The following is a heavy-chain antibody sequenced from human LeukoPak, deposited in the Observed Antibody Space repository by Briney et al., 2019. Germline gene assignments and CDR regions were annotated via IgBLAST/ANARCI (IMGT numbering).Heavy chain of an antibody. CDR1: GFTFDDYA. CDR3: AKSYGDYALDY. V-gene: IGHV3-9*03. J-gene: IGHJ4*02. D-gene: IGHD4-17*01. CDR2: ISWNSGSI. Sequence: GRSLRLSCAASGFTFDDYAMHWVRQAPGKGLEWVSGISWNSGSIGYAASVRGRFTISRDNAKNSLYLQMNSLRADDMALYYCAKSYGDYALDYWGQGTLVTVSS.